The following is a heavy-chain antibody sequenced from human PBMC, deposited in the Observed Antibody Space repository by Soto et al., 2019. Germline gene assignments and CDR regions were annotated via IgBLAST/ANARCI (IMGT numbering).Heavy chain of an antibody. CDR3: ARGSSSSWYYYYGMDV. Sequence: GASVKVSCKASGYTFTGYYMHWVRQAPGQGLEWMGWINPNSGGTNYAQKLQGWVTMTRDTSISTAYMELSRLRSDDTAVYYCARGSSSSWYYYYGMDVWGQGTTVTVSS. D-gene: IGHD6-13*01. J-gene: IGHJ6*02. CDR1: GYTFTGYY. CDR2: INPNSGGT. V-gene: IGHV1-2*04.